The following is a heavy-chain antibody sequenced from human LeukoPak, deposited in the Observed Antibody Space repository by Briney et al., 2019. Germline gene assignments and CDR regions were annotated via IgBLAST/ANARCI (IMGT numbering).Heavy chain of an antibody. V-gene: IGHV1-18*01. CDR1: GYTFTTYG. Sequence: ASVKVSCKASGYTFTTYGISWVRQAPGQGLEWMGWISADSGNTNYAQKFQGAVTMTTDTSTSTAYMELRSLRSDDTAVSYCARDLRGWSYYFDYWGQGTLLTVSS. J-gene: IGHJ4*02. CDR2: ISADSGNT. D-gene: IGHD6-19*01. CDR3: ARDLRGWSYYFDY.